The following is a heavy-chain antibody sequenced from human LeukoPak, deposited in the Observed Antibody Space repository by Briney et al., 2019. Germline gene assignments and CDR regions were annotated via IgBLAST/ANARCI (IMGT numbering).Heavy chain of an antibody. CDR2: IKQAGSEK. D-gene: IGHD6-19*01. Sequence: PGGSLRLSCAASGFTLSTYWMTWVRQAPGKGLEWVANIKQAGSEKYYVDSVKGRFTISRDNAKKLLYLQMNSLRVEDTAVYYCARDRGSSGRLGRFDNWGQGTLVTVSP. CDR3: ARDRGSSGRLGRFDN. V-gene: IGHV3-7*01. J-gene: IGHJ4*02. CDR1: GFTLSTYW.